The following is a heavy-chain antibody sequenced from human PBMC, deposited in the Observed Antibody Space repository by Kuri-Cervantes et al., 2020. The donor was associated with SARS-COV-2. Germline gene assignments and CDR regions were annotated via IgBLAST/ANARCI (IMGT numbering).Heavy chain of an antibody. CDR3: ARVVVITEDYFDY. CDR2: ISAYNGNT. J-gene: IGHJ4*02. CDR1: GYTFTSYD. D-gene: IGHD3-22*01. Sequence: ASLMISCKASGYTFTSYDINWVRQAPGEGLEWMGWISAYNGNTNYAQKLQGRVTMTTDTSTSTAYMELRSLRSDDTAVYYCARVVVITEDYFDYWGQGTLVTVSS. V-gene: IGHV1-18*01.